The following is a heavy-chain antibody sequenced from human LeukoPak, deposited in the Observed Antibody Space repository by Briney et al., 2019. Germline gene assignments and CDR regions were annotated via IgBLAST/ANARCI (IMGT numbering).Heavy chain of an antibody. V-gene: IGHV1-2*02. CDR3: ARLGGDYGDSLDY. Sequence: ASVKVSCKASGYTFIDYYMHWVRQAPGPGLEWMGWINPYSGDTNYAQKFQGRVTMTRDTSISTAYMELSRLRSDDTAVYYCARLGGDYGDSLDYWGQGTLVTVSS. CDR1: GYTFIDYY. D-gene: IGHD4-17*01. CDR2: INPYSGDT. J-gene: IGHJ4*02.